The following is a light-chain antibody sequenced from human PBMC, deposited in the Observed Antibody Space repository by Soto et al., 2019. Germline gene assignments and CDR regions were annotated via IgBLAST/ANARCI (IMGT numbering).Light chain of an antibody. Sequence: IQMTQSPSTLPASVGDRVTITCRASQSINNWLAWYQQKPGKAPKLLIYKASTLESGVPSRFSGSGSGTEFTLTISSLQPDDFATYYCQQYNTYWTFGQGIKVEIK. CDR1: QSINNW. CDR2: KAS. J-gene: IGKJ1*01. V-gene: IGKV1-5*03. CDR3: QQYNTYWT.